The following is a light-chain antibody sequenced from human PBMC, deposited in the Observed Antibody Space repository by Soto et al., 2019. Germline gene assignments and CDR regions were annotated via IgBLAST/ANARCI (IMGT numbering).Light chain of an antibody. Sequence: EVVMTQSPATLSLSPGERATLSCRASQSVSSNLAWYQHKPGQAPRLLIYGASTRATGIPARFSGSGSGTEFTLIISSLQSEDFAVYYCQQYNNWLYTFGQGTKLEIK. CDR2: GAS. CDR3: QQYNNWLYT. V-gene: IGKV3-15*01. J-gene: IGKJ2*01. CDR1: QSVSSN.